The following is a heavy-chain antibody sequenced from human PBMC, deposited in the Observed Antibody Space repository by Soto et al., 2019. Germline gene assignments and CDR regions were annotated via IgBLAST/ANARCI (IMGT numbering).Heavy chain of an antibody. CDR3: ASPYCSGGSCSRTPSYYYGMDV. D-gene: IGHD2-15*01. CDR2: INPSGGST. CDR1: GYTFTSYY. V-gene: IGHV1-46*03. Sequence: QVQLVQSGAEVKKPGASVKVSCKASGYTFTSYYMHWVRQAPGQGLEWMGIINPSGGSTSYAQKFQGRVTMTRDTSTSTVYMELSSLRSEDTAVYYCASPYCSGGSCSRTPSYYYGMDVWGQGTTVTVSS. J-gene: IGHJ6*02.